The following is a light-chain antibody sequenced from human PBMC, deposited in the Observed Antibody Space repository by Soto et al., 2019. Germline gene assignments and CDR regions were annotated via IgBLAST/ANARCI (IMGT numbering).Light chain of an antibody. J-gene: IGLJ2*01. CDR2: EVN. Sequence: QSALTQPPSASGSPGQSVTISCTGSSSDVGAYNYVSWYQQFPGKAPQIMIYEVNKRPSGVPDRFSGSKSGNTASLTVSGLQAEDEADYSCSSFASSNTVIFGGGTKLTVL. CDR1: SSDVGAYNY. V-gene: IGLV2-8*01. CDR3: SSFASSNTVI.